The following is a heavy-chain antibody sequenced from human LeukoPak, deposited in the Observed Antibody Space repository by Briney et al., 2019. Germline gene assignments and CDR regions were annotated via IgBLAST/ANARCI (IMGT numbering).Heavy chain of an antibody. D-gene: IGHD2-15*01. CDR1: GGSISSYY. J-gene: IGHJ3*02. CDR2: IYYSGST. CDR3: AGPLGYCSGGSCLYDAFDI. Sequence: SETLSLTCTVSGGSISSYYWSWIRQPPGKGLEWIGYIYYSGSTNYNPSLKSRVTISVDTSKNQFSLKLSSVTAADTAVYYCAGPLGYCSGGSCLYDAFDIWGQGTMVTVSS. V-gene: IGHV4-59*01.